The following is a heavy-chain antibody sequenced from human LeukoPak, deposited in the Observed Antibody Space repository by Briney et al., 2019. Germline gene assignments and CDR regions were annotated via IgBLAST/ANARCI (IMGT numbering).Heavy chain of an antibody. Sequence: SVKVSCKASGGTFSSYAISWVRQAPGQGLEWMGRIIPIFGTANYAQKFQGRVAITTDESTSTAYMELSSLRSEDTAVYYCARNGGIAHRNWFDPWGQGTLVTVSS. V-gene: IGHV1-69*05. D-gene: IGHD6-13*01. J-gene: IGHJ5*02. CDR2: IIPIFGTA. CDR3: ARNGGIAHRNWFDP. CDR1: GGTFSSYA.